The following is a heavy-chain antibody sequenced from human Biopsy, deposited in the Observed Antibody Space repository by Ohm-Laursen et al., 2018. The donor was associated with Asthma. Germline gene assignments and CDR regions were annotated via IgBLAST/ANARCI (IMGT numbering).Heavy chain of an antibody. V-gene: IGHV4-39*01. D-gene: IGHD6-13*01. CDR1: SGSGGYMRSGNYY. CDR2: IYYSGTT. CDR3: VRGSSSWHHGPFHYYYGLDV. Sequence: GTLSLTCSLSSGSGGYMRSGNYYWGWIRQPPGKGLEWIGSIYYSGTTYYNPSLETRVTVSADTSKNHFSLKLTSVTAADTAVYYCVRGSSSWHHGPFHYYYGLDVWGQGTTATVSS. J-gene: IGHJ6*02.